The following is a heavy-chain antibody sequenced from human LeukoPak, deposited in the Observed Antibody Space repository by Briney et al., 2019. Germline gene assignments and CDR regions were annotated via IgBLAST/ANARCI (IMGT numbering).Heavy chain of an antibody. CDR2: ISNNGGYT. D-gene: IGHD2-15*01. Sequence: GGSLKLSCAASGFTFSSSAMSWVRQAPGKGLEWVSAISNNGGYTYYADSVQGRFTISRDNSKSTLCLQMNSLRAEDTAVYYCAKQLGYCSDGSCYFPYWGQGTLVTVSS. V-gene: IGHV3-23*01. CDR1: GFTFSSSA. CDR3: AKQLGYCSDGSCYFPY. J-gene: IGHJ4*02.